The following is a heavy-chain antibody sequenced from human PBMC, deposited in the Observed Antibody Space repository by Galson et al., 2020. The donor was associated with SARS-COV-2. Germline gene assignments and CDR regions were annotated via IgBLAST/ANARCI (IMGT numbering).Heavy chain of an antibody. CDR2: IDPSGGFT. D-gene: IGHD3-3*01. Sequence: ASVKVSCKTSGYSFTSYNIHWVRQAPGQGLEWLGIIDPSGGFTTNAQNFQGRITITRDASTSTVYMQLSGLRSEDTAIYYCARTRVTIFGRYFDYWGQGTLVTVSS. V-gene: IGHV1-46*01. CDR3: ARTRVTIFGRYFDY. J-gene: IGHJ4*02. CDR1: GYSFTSYN.